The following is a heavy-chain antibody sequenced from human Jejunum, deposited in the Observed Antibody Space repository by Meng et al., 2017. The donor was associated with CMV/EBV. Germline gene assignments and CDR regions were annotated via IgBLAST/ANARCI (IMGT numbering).Heavy chain of an antibody. Sequence: GFTFSSYWMTWGRQAPGKGLEWVANINLDGSEKYYVDSVKGRFTISRDNAKNSLYLQMNSLRAEDTAVYYCARIWNYGLGDYGMDVWGQGTTVTVSS. J-gene: IGHJ6*02. CDR3: ARIWNYGLGDYGMDV. V-gene: IGHV3-7*01. D-gene: IGHD1-7*01. CDR2: INLDGSEK. CDR1: GFTFSSYW.